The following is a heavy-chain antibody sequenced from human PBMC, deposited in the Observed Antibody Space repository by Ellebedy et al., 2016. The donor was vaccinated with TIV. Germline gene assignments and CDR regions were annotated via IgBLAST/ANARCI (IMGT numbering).Heavy chain of an antibody. V-gene: IGHV1-69*02. D-gene: IGHD6-6*01. CDR1: GYTFTGYY. CDR2: IIPILGIA. J-gene: IGHJ6*03. CDR3: ATGGQLVPYYYMDV. Sequence: SVKVSXKASGYTFTGYYMHWVRQAPGQGLEWMGRIIPILGIANYAQKFQGRVTITADKSTSTAYMELSSLRSEDTAVYYCATGGQLVPYYYMDVWGKGTTVTVSS.